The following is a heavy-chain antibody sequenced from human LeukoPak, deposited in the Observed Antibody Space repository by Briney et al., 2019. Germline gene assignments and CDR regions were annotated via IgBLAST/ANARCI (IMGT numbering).Heavy chain of an antibody. V-gene: IGHV3-48*01. Sequence: GGSLRLSCAASGFTFSLYSMSWVRQAPGKGLEWVSYITSGSSTIYYAESVRGRFTISRDNAKNSLLLQMNSLRAEDTAVYYCARDGGGDYWGQGTLVTVSS. J-gene: IGHJ4*02. CDR1: GFTFSLYS. CDR2: ITSGSSTI. D-gene: IGHD3-16*01. CDR3: ARDGGGDY.